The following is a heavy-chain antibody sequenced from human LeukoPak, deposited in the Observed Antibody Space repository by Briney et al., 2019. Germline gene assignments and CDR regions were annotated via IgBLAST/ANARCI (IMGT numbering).Heavy chain of an antibody. CDR2: FDPEDGET. CDR3: ATVVLTTTYYFDY. Sequence: ASVKVSCKVSGYTLTELSMHWVRQAPGKGLEWMGGFDPEDGETTYAQKFQGRVTMTEDTSTDTAYMELSSLRSEDTAVYYCATVVLTTTYYFDYWGQGTLVTVSS. V-gene: IGHV1-24*01. D-gene: IGHD4-11*01. CDR1: GYTLTELS. J-gene: IGHJ4*02.